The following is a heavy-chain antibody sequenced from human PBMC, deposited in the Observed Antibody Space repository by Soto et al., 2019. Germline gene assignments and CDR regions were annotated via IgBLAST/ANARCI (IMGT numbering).Heavy chain of an antibody. CDR2: INHSGST. Sequence: SVTLRLTCAVCGGSLSGYNWSWIRQPPGKGLEWIGEINHSGSTTYNPSLKRRVTISVYTSKNQFSLKLSSVTDADTAVYSCARAGGGVMITLGRWWFDPWGQGSLVTVST. CDR3: ARAGGGVMITLGRWWFDP. D-gene: IGHD3-16*01. V-gene: IGHV4-34*01. J-gene: IGHJ5*02. CDR1: GGSLSGYN.